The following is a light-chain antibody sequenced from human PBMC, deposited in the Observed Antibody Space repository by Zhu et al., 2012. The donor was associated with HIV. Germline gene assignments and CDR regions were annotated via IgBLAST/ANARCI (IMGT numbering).Light chain of an antibody. Sequence: EIVLTQSPGILALSPGERATLSCRASQSVRSGCLAWYQQKPGQAPRLLIYDVSTRTADFPDRFSGSGSGTDFTLTISRLEPEDFAVYSCQHYGTSPPLTFGGGTKVEMK. V-gene: IGKV3-20*01. CDR3: QHYGTSPPLT. J-gene: IGKJ4*01. CDR1: QSVRSGC. CDR2: DVS.